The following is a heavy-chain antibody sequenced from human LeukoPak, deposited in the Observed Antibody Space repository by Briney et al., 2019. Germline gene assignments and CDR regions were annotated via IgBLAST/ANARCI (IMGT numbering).Heavy chain of an antibody. CDR2: IWYDGSNK. CDR1: GFTFSNYV. CDR3: AKDNAYYFEY. V-gene: IGHV3-33*06. J-gene: IGHJ4*02. Sequence: PGRSLRHSCAASGFTFSNYVMHWVRQAPGKGLEWVAVIWYDGSNKYYADSVKDRFTISRDNSKNTLYLQMNSLRAEDTAVYYCAKDNAYYFEYWGQGTLVTVSS.